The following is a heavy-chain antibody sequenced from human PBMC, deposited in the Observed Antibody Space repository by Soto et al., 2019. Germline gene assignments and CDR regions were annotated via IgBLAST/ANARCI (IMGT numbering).Heavy chain of an antibody. CDR3: ASYVRSYYNGMDV. Sequence: QVQLVQSGAEVKKPGASVKVSCKASGYTFSSHDINWVRQATGQGLEWMGWMDPDSGNTGYAQKFQGRVTMTRNTSISTAYMELSSLRSEDMAVYYCASYVRSYYNGMDVWGQGTTVTVSS. CDR1: GYTFSSHD. D-gene: IGHD3-16*01. V-gene: IGHV1-8*01. J-gene: IGHJ6*02. CDR2: MDPDSGNT.